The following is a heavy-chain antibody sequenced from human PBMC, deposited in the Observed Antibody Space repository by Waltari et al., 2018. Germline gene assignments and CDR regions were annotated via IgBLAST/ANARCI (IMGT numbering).Heavy chain of an antibody. CDR3: AREGGGTYDY. Sequence: QLQLQESGPGLVKPSATLSLTCTVSGGSISRSSYYWGWIRQPPGKGLEWIGSIYYSGSTYYNPALKSRVTISVDTSKNQFSLKLSSVTAADTAVYYCAREGGGTYDYWGQGTLVTVSS. V-gene: IGHV4-39*07. D-gene: IGHD2-15*01. J-gene: IGHJ4*02. CDR2: IYYSGST. CDR1: GGSISRSSYY.